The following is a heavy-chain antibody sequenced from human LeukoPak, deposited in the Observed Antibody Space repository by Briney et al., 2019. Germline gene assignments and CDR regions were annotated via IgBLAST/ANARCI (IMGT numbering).Heavy chain of an antibody. Sequence: GGSLRLSCAAFGFTVSSNYMSWVRQAPGKGLEWVSVIYSGGSTYHADSVKGRFTISRDNAKNSLYLQMDSLRVEDTAVYYCARDFFHSSDSRPFDYWGQGTLVTVSS. CDR2: IYSGGST. J-gene: IGHJ4*02. V-gene: IGHV3-53*01. CDR3: ARDFFHSSDSRPFDY. CDR1: GFTVSSNY. D-gene: IGHD3-22*01.